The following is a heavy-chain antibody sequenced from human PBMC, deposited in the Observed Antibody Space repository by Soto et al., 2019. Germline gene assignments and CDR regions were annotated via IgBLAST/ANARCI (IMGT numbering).Heavy chain of an antibody. V-gene: IGHV4-30-2*01. CDR3: AKEGDYSAYDI. D-gene: IGHD4-17*01. CDR2: IYHTGSS. Sequence: SETLSLTCTVSVGSISSGAYSWGWIRQPPGKGLEWIGYIYHTGSSYYTPSLKNRVTISVDKSKNHFSLELTSVTAADTAVYFCAKEGDYSAYDIWGQGTMVTVSS. J-gene: IGHJ3*02. CDR1: VGSISSGAYS.